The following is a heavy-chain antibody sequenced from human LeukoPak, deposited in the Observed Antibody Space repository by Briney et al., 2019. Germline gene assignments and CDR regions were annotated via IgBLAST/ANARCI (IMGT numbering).Heavy chain of an antibody. CDR2: IIGSSGST. CDR3: AKGAYDYIEIAYFDY. CDR1: GFSFNNYA. J-gene: IGHJ4*02. Sequence: PGGSLRLSCVASGFSFNNYAMNWVRQAPGKVLEWVSLIIGSSGSTFYADSVKGRFTISRDKSKNTLYLQMNSLRAEDTAVYYCAKGAYDYIEIAYFDYWGQGSLVTVSS. V-gene: IGHV3-23*01. D-gene: IGHD5-12*01.